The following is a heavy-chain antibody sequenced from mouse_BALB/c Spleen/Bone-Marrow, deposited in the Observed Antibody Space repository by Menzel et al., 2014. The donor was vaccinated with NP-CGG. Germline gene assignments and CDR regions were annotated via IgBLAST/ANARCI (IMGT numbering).Heavy chain of an antibody. CDR3: ASRSDGNPFAY. D-gene: IGHD2-1*01. J-gene: IGHJ3*01. CDR1: GYSFTSYW. CDR2: IDPSDSET. Sequence: VQLQQSGPQLVRPGASVKISCKASGYSFTSYWMHWVKKRPGQGLEWIGMIDPSDSETRLNQKFKDKATLTVDKSSSTAYMQLSSPTSEDSAVYYCASRSDGNPFAYWGQRTLITVTA. V-gene: IGHV1S127*01.